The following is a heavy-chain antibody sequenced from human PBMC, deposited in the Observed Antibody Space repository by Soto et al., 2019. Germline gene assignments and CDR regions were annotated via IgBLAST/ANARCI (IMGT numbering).Heavy chain of an antibody. J-gene: IGHJ4*02. CDR1: GGTFSSYA. CDR3: ARAPYYYDSSGYYYVN. Sequence: GASVKVSCKASGGTFSSYAISWVRQAPGQGLEWMGGIIPIFGTANYAQKFQGRVTITADKSTSTVYMELSSLRSEDTAVYYCARAPYYYDSSGYYYVNWGQGTLVTVSS. D-gene: IGHD3-22*01. V-gene: IGHV1-69*06. CDR2: IIPIFGTA.